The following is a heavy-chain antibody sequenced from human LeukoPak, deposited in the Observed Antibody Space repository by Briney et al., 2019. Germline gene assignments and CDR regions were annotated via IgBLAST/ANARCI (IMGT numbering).Heavy chain of an antibody. CDR3: AHISSSWPDY. J-gene: IGHJ4*02. CDR2: ISGSGGSR. CDR1: GFTFSSYA. V-gene: IGHV3-23*01. D-gene: IGHD6-13*01. Sequence: GASLRLSCTASGFTFSSYAMSWVRQAPGKGLEWVSAISGSGGSRYYADSVKGRFTISRDNSKNTLYLQMTSLRAEDTAVYYCAHISSSWPDYWGQGTLVTVSS.